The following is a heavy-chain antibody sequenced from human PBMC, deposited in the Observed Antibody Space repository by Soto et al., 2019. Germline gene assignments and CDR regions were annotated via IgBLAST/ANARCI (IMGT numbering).Heavy chain of an antibody. Sequence: SETLSLTCTVSGGSISSYYWSWVRQPPGKGLEWIGYIYYSGSTNYNPSLKSRVTISVDTSKNQFSLKLSSVTAADTAVYYCARVAAAVLENWGQGTLVTVSS. J-gene: IGHJ4*02. V-gene: IGHV4-59*08. D-gene: IGHD2-15*01. CDR2: IYYSGST. CDR1: GGSISSYY. CDR3: ARVAAAVLEN.